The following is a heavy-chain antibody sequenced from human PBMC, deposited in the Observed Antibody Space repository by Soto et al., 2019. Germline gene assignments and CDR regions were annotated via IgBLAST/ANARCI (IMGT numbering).Heavy chain of an antibody. Sequence: GASVKVSCKASGYTFTTYDIHWVRQATGQGLEWMGWMSPHNGNTGFAQKFRGRVTIDRNTSISTAYMELSGLGSEDTAVYYCARRKERSGPHYFDYWGQGTLVTAPQ. V-gene: IGHV1-8*01. CDR3: ARRKERSGPHYFDY. D-gene: IGHD6-25*01. J-gene: IGHJ4*02. CDR2: MSPHNGNT. CDR1: GYTFTTYD.